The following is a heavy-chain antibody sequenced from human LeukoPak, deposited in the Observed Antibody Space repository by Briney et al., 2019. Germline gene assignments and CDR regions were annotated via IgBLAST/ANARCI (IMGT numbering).Heavy chain of an antibody. CDR3: ARSDYGDGYYFDY. CDR1: GGSISSYY. V-gene: IGHV4-59*08. D-gene: IGHD4-17*01. Sequence: SETLSLTCTVSGGSISSYYWSWIRQPPGKGLEWIGYIYYSGSTNYNPSLKSRVTMSVDTSKNQFSLKLSSVTAADTAVYYCARSDYGDGYYFDYWGQGTLVTVSS. CDR2: IYYSGST. J-gene: IGHJ4*02.